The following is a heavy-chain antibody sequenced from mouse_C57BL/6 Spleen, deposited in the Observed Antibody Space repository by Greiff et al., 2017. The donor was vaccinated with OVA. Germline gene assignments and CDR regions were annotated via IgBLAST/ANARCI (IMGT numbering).Heavy chain of an antibody. CDR3: ARRGVVEPMDY. V-gene: IGHV1-69*01. CDR1: GYTFTSYW. CDR2: IDPSDSYT. D-gene: IGHD1-1*01. J-gene: IGHJ4*01. Sequence: QVQLQQPGAELVMPGASVKLSCKASGYTFTSYWMHWVKQRPGQGLEWIGAIDPSDSYTNSTQKFTGKSTLTVDKSSSTAYMQLSSLTSEDSAVYYCARRGVVEPMDYWGQGTSVTVSS.